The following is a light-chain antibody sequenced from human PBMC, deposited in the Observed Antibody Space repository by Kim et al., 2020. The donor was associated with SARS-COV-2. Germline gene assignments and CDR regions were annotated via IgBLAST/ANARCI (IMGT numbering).Light chain of an antibody. J-gene: IGLJ2*01. V-gene: IGLV3-1*01. CDR1: NLGNRF. Sequence: SYELTQPPSVSVSPGQTATITCSGNNLGNRFACWYQQRPGQPPVLVMYQDDKRPSGIPERFSGSNSGHTATLTISGTQAIDEADYYCQAWDSRNVIFGGG. CDR3: QAWDSRNVI. CDR2: QDD.